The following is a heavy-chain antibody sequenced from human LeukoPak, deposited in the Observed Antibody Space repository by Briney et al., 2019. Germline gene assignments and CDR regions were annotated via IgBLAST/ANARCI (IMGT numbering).Heavy chain of an antibody. V-gene: IGHV2-5*02. CDR2: IYWDDDK. J-gene: IGHJ4*02. CDR3: AHSGYFDTSGPLPPDY. CDR1: GFSLSTSGVG. D-gene: IGHD3-22*01. Sequence: ESGPTLVKPTQTLTLTCTFSGFSLSTSGVGVGWIRQPPGKALECPALIYWDDDKRYSPSLKSRLTLTKDTSKNRVVLTVTNMDPVDTATYYCAHSGYFDTSGPLPPDYWGQGTLVTVSS.